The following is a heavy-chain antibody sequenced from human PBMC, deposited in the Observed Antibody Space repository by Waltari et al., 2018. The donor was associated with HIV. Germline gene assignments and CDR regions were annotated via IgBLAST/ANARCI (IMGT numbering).Heavy chain of an antibody. D-gene: IGHD2-21*02. Sequence: EVPLVESGGGLVQPGRSLRLSCKASGFNFGAFAVTWFRQAPGKGLEWVGFIRSKPYGGTREYAACVKGRFTISRDDSKNIAFLQMDSLKIEDTAVYYCARGVNLRCTGDCYSAYWGQGTLVTVSP. CDR1: GFNFGAFA. CDR3: ARGVNLRCTGDCYSAY. V-gene: IGHV3-49*03. J-gene: IGHJ4*02. CDR2: IRSKPYGGTR.